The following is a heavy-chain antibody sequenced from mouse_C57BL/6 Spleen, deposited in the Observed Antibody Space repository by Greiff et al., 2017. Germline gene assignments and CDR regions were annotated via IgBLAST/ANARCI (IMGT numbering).Heavy chain of an antibody. Sequence: DVHLVESGGGLVQPGGSLKLSCAASGFTFSDYGMAWVRQAPRKGPEWVAFISNLAYSIYYADTVTGRFTFSRENAKNTLYLEMSSLRSEDTAMYYCARHGDYGSSYGWFADWGQGTLVTVSA. CDR1: GFTFSDYG. CDR3: ARHGDYGSSYGWFAD. D-gene: IGHD1-1*01. V-gene: IGHV5-15*01. CDR2: ISNLAYSI. J-gene: IGHJ3*01.